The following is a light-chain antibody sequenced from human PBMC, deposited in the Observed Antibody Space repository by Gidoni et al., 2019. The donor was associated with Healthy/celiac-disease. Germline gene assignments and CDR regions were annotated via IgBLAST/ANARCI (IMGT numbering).Light chain of an antibody. V-gene: IGKV3-11*01. CDR1: QRVSSY. CDR3: QQRRNWPPMCS. CDR2: DAS. Sequence: MVLTQSPATRSWSPGERATLSCRASQRVSSYLAWYQQTPGQAPRLLIYDASNRATGIPARFSGSGSGTDFTLTISSIEPEDVAVYYGQQRRNWPPMCSFGQGTKLEIK. J-gene: IGKJ2*04.